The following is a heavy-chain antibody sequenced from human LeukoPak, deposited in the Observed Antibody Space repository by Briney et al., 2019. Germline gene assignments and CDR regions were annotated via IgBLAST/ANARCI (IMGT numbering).Heavy chain of an antibody. D-gene: IGHD3-10*01. V-gene: IGHV3-23*01. Sequence: PGGFLRLSCAASGAIFRNHAMSWVRQAPGKGLEWVSLISGTGVTTYYAASVKGRFTISRDNSKNTLYLQMNSLRAEDTALYYCASTSMVRGVITPFDYWGQGTLVTVSS. CDR1: GAIFRNHA. J-gene: IGHJ4*02. CDR3: ASTSMVRGVITPFDY. CDR2: ISGTGVTT.